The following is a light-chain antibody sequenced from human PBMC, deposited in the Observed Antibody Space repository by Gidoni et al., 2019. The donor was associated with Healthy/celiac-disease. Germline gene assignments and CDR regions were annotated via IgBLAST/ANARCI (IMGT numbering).Light chain of an antibody. V-gene: IGLV2-14*01. CDR3: SSYTSSIYWV. CDR2: DVS. Sequence: SALTPPASVSGSPGQSITISCTGTSSDVGGYNYVSWYQQHQGKAPKLMIYDVSNRPSGVSNRFSGSKSGNTASLTISGLQAEDEADYYCSSYTSSIYWVFGGGTKLTVL. CDR1: SSDVGGYNY. J-gene: IGLJ3*02.